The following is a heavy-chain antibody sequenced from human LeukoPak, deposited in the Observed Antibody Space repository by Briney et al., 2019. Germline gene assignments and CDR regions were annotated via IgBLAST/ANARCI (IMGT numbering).Heavy chain of an antibody. Sequence: ASVKVSCKVSGYTLTELSMHWVRQAPGKGLEWMGGFDPEDGETIYAQKFQGRVTMTEDTSTDTAYKELSSLRSEDTAVYYCATVGRDDFWSGPNYNWFDPWGQGTLVTVSS. CDR3: ATVGRDDFWSGPNYNWFDP. CDR1: GYTLTELS. CDR2: FDPEDGET. V-gene: IGHV1-24*01. J-gene: IGHJ5*02. D-gene: IGHD3-3*01.